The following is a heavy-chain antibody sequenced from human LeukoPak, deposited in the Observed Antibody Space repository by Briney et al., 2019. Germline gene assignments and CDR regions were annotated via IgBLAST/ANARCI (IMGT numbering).Heavy chain of an antibody. CDR1: KFTFSDYS. J-gene: IGHJ4*02. D-gene: IGHD6-13*01. Sequence: SGGSLRLSCAASKFTFSDYSMSWVRQAPGKGLEWVSSISSIRNYIYYADSVKGRFTVSRDNAKNSLYLQMNSLRAEDTAVYYCARGPGSSSWYLTPEGGYYFDYWGQGTLVTVSS. V-gene: IGHV3-21*01. CDR2: ISSIRNYI. CDR3: ARGPGSSSWYLTPEGGYYFDY.